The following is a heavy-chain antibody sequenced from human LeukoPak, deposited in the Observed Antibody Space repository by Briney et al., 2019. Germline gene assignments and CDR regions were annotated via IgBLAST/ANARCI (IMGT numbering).Heavy chain of an antibody. CDR2: IYYSGST. D-gene: IGHD5-24*01. J-gene: IGHJ6*04. CDR3: ARDMAEAGRQDV. Sequence: SETLSLTCTVSGGSIISYYWSWIRQPPGKGLEWIGYIYYSGSTNYNPSLKSRVTISVDTSKNQFSLKLSSVTAADTAVFYCARDMAEAGRQDVWGKGTTDTVSS. V-gene: IGHV4-59*01. CDR1: GGSIISYY.